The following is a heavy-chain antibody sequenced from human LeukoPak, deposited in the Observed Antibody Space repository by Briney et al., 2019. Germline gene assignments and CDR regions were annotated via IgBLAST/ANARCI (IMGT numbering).Heavy chain of an antibody. CDR1: GGSFSGYY. D-gene: IGHD3-22*01. V-gene: IGHV4-34*01. J-gene: IGHJ4*02. CDR3: ARAFSYYDSSGYYVD. Sequence: SETLSLTCAVYGGSFSGYYWSWIRQPPGKGLEWIGEINHSGSTNYNPSLKSRVTISVDTSKNQFSLKLSSVTAADTAVCYCARAFSYYDSSGYYVDWGQGTLVTVSS. CDR2: INHSGST.